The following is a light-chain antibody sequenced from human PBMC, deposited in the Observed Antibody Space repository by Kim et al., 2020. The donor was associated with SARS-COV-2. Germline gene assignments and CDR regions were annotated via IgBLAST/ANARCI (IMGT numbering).Light chain of an antibody. CDR2: GKN. CDR1: SLRSYY. CDR3: NSRDSSGKHVV. J-gene: IGLJ2*01. V-gene: IGLV3-19*01. Sequence: SSELTQDPAVSVALGQTVRITCQGDSLRSYYASWYQQKPGQAPILVIYGKNNRPPGIPDRFSGSSSGNTASLTITGAQAEDEADYYCNSRDSSGKHVVFG.